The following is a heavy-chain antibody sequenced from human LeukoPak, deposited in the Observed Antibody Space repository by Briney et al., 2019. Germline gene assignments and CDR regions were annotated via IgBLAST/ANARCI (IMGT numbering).Heavy chain of an antibody. D-gene: IGHD6-19*01. J-gene: IGHJ4*02. CDR2: INSAEGGT. CDR1: GYMFTHYG. Sequence: ASVKVSCKASGYMFTHYGVSWVRQAPGQGLEWMGWINSAEGGTLYAENLQGRVTLTTDTSTSTLYMELRTLRSDDTAVYYCARSSSGWSVDFWGQGTLVTVSS. CDR3: ARSSSGWSVDF. V-gene: IGHV1-18*01.